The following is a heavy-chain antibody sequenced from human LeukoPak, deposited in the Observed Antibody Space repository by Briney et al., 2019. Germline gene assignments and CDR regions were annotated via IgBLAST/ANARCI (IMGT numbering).Heavy chain of an antibody. Sequence: GGSLRLSCAASGFTFSSYGMHWVRQAPGKGLEWVAFIRYDGSNKYYADSVKGRFTISRDNSKNTLYLQMNGLRAEDTAVYYCAKGRFLEWLCFYWGQGTLVTVSS. J-gene: IGHJ4*02. CDR3: AKGRFLEWLCFY. V-gene: IGHV3-30*02. D-gene: IGHD3-3*01. CDR1: GFTFSSYG. CDR2: IRYDGSNK.